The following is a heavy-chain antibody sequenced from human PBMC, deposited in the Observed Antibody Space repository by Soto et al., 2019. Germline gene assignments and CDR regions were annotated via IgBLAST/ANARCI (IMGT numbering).Heavy chain of an antibody. CDR3: ARGGSVNYYYYYTDV. CDR1: GGSFNGYY. D-gene: IGHD3-10*01. J-gene: IGHJ6*03. Sequence: QVQLQQWGAGLLKPSETLSLTCAVYGGSFNGYYWSWIRQPPGKGLEWIGEINHSGNTNYNPSFKSRVTMSVDTSKNQFSLTVSSVTAADTAVYYCARGGSVNYYYYYTDVWGKGTTVTVSS. V-gene: IGHV4-34*01. CDR2: INHSGNT.